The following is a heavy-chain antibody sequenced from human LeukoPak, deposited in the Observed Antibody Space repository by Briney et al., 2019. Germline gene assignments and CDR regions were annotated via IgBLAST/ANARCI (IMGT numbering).Heavy chain of an antibody. Sequence: GGSLRLSCAASGFTFSSYWMSWVRQAPGKGLEWVANINQDGSGKYYVDSVKGRFTISRDNAKNSLYLQMNSLRAEDTTVYYCARVVGAGYFDLWGRGTLVTVSS. D-gene: IGHD1-26*01. CDR2: INQDGSGK. V-gene: IGHV3-7*01. CDR3: ARVVGAGYFDL. CDR1: GFTFSSYW. J-gene: IGHJ2*01.